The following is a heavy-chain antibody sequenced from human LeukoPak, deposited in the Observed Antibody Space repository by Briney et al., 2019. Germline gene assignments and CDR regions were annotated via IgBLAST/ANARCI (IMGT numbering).Heavy chain of an antibody. CDR3: VRDGDSLDF. CDR1: GFRFRDYW. D-gene: IGHD2-21*02. CDR2: IKYGGSKI. J-gene: IGHJ4*02. V-gene: IGHV3-7*01. Sequence: GGSLRLSCAASGFRFRDYWMSWVRQAPGKGLEWVADIKYGGSKIYYVDSVKGRFTISRDNAKASLFLQMNSLRAEDSGVYFCVRDGDSLDFWGQGTLVTVSP.